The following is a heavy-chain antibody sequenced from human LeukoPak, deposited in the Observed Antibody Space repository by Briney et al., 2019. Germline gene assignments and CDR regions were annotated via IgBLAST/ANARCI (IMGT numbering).Heavy chain of an antibody. J-gene: IGHJ4*02. CDR3: GMDSTGYHDY. CDR1: GFTFSSYG. Sequence: GGSLRLSCAASGFTFSSYGMHWVRQAPGKGLVWVARINTDGSTTSYADSVKGRFTVSRDNAKSTVYLQMNSLRVEDTAVYYCGMDSTGYHDYWGQGTLVTVSS. D-gene: IGHD3-22*01. V-gene: IGHV3-74*01. CDR2: INTDGSTT.